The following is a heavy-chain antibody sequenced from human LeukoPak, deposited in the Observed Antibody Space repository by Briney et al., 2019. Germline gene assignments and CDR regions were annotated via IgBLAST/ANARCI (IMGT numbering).Heavy chain of an antibody. Sequence: SETLSLTCAVFGGSFSAYYWSWVRQPPGKGLEWIGEINHSGSTNYNPFLKSRVTISIDTSKNQFSLKLSSVTAADTAVYYCATGLRVNRAFDIWGQGTMVTVSS. D-gene: IGHD3-22*01. CDR2: INHSGST. CDR1: GGSFSAYY. CDR3: ATGLRVNRAFDI. V-gene: IGHV4-34*01. J-gene: IGHJ3*02.